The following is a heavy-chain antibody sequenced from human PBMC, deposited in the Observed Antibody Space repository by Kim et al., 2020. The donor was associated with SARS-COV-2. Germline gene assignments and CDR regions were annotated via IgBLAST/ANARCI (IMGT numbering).Heavy chain of an antibody. V-gene: IGHV4-31*03. J-gene: IGHJ6*02. CDR2: IYYSGST. CDR1: GGSISSGGYY. D-gene: IGHD3-3*01. Sequence: SETLSLTCTVSGGSISSGGYYWSWIRQHPGKGLEWIGYIYYSGSTYYNPSPKSRVTISVDTSKNQFSLKLSSVTTADPAVYSCSRAHRTIFGVVEYMEVWGQGTTVTVSS. CDR3: SRAHRTIFGVVEYMEV.